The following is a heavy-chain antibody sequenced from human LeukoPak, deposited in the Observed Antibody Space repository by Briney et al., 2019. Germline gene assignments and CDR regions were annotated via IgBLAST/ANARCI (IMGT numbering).Heavy chain of an antibody. CDR3: TTLYDFWSGYYL. D-gene: IGHD3-3*01. Sequence: GGSLRLSCAASGFTFSSYNMNWVRQAPGKGLEWVGRIKSKTDGGTTGYAAPVKGRFTISRDDSKNTLYLQMNSLKTEDTAVYYCTTLYDFWSGYYLWGQGTLVTVSS. V-gene: IGHV3-15*01. CDR1: GFTFSSYN. CDR2: IKSKTDGGTT. J-gene: IGHJ4*02.